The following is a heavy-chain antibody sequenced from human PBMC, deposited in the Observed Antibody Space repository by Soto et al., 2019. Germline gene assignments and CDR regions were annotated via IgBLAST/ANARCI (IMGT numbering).Heavy chain of an antibody. CDR3: ARDTITMIGGYYYGMDV. V-gene: IGHV4-59*01. Sequence: ASETLSLTCTVSGGSISSYYWSWIRQPPGKGLEWIGYIYYSGSTNYNPSLKSRVTISVDTSKNQFSLKLSSVTAADTAVYYCARDTITMIGGYYYGMDVWGQGTTVTVSS. J-gene: IGHJ6*02. CDR1: GGSISSYY. D-gene: IGHD3-22*01. CDR2: IYYSGST.